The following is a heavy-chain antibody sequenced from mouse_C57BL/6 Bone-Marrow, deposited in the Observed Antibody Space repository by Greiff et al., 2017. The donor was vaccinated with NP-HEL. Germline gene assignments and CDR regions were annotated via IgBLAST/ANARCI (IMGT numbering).Heavy chain of an antibody. J-gene: IGHJ2*01. CDR3: AGYYGSSYPYYFDY. V-gene: IGHV1-64*01. CDR1: GYTFTSYW. CDR2: IHPNSGST. Sequence: VQLQQPGAELVKPGASVKLSCKASGYTFTSYWMHWVKQRPGQGLEWIGMIHPNSGSTNYNEKFKSKATLTVDKSSSTAYMQLSSLTSEDSAVYYCAGYYGSSYPYYFDYWGQGTTLTVSS. D-gene: IGHD1-1*01.